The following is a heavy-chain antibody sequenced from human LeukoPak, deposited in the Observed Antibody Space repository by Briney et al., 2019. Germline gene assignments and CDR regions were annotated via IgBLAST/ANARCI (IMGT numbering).Heavy chain of an antibody. J-gene: IGHJ4*02. CDR2: INPNSGGT. Sequence: ASVKVSCKASGYTFTGYYMHWVRQAPGQGLEWMGWINPNSGGTNYAQKFQGRVTMTRDTSISTAYMELSRLRSDDTAVYYCARDGPYSGGYYVYWGQGTLVTVSS. V-gene: IGHV1-2*02. CDR1: GYTFTGYY. D-gene: IGHD1-26*01. CDR3: ARDGPYSGGYYVY.